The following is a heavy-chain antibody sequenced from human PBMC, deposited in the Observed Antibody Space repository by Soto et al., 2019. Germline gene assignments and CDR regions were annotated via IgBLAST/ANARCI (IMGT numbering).Heavy chain of an antibody. CDR1: GYTFTSYG. D-gene: IGHD3-9*01. J-gene: IGHJ4*02. V-gene: IGHV1-18*01. CDR3: ARQYDILTGYYLEVGY. Sequence: QVQLVQSGAEVKKPGASVKVSCKASGYTFTSYGISWVRQAPGQGLEWMGWISAYSGNTNYAQNLQGRVTMTTDTSTSTAYMELRSLRSDDTAVHYCARQYDILTGYYLEVGYWGQGTLVTVSS. CDR2: ISAYSGNT.